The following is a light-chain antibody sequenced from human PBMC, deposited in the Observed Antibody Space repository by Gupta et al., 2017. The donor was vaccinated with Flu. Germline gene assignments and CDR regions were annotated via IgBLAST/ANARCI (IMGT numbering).Light chain of an antibody. Sequence: QSALTQPASVSGSPGQSITLPCTGTSSDVGGYNYVCWYQQHTDKAPKLVIYEVSNRPSGVSDRFSGSKSGNTASLTISGLQPEDEADYYCSSYTGFSTVVFGGGTKLTVL. CDR3: SSYTGFSTVV. CDR2: EVS. J-gene: IGLJ2*01. V-gene: IGLV2-14*01. CDR1: SSDVGGYNY.